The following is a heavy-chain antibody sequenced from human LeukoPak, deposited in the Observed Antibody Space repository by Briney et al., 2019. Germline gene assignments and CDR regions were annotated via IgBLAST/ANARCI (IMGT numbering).Heavy chain of an antibody. CDR2: IHYSGSP. CDR1: GGSISSYY. Sequence: SETLSLTCTVSGGSISSYYWSWIRQPPGKGLEWIGYIHYSGSPNYNPSLKSRLTMSLDTSNNQFSLKLSSVTAADTAVYYCATYSSSWSGGYWGQGILVTVSS. CDR3: ATYSSSWSGGY. J-gene: IGHJ4*02. D-gene: IGHD6-13*01. V-gene: IGHV4-59*12.